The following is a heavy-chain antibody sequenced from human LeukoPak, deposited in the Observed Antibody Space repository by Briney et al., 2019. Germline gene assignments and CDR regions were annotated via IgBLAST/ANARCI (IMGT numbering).Heavy chain of an antibody. V-gene: IGHV1-2*02. D-gene: IGHD6-13*01. CDR2: INPNSGGT. J-gene: IGHJ5*02. CDR1: GYTFTGYY. CDR3: ARVEIAAAGYNWFDP. Sequence: ASVKVSCKASGYTFTGYYMHWVRQAPGQGLEWMGWINPNSGGTNYAQKFQGRVTMTRDTSISTAYMELSRLRSDDTAVYYCARVEIAAAGYNWFDPWGQGTLVTVSS.